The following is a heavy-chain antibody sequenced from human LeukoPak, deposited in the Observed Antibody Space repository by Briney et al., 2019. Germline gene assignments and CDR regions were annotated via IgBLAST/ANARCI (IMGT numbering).Heavy chain of an antibody. J-gene: IGHJ4*02. Sequence: GGSLRLSCAASGFTFSSYAMSWVRQAPGKGLEWVSAISGSGGSTYYADSVKGRFTISRDNSKNTLYLQMNSLRAEDTAVYYCAKEYYDFWSGYYGTDYWGQGTLVTVSS. CDR3: AKEYYDFWSGYYGTDY. D-gene: IGHD3-3*01. CDR2: ISGSGGST. CDR1: GFTFSSYA. V-gene: IGHV3-23*01.